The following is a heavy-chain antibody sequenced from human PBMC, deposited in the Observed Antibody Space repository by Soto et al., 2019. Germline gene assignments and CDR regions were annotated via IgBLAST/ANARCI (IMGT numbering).Heavy chain of an antibody. V-gene: IGHV3-33*01. CDR2: IWYDGSNK. D-gene: IGHD2-15*01. CDR3: ASDGYCSGGSCYSVPVFDY. CDR1: GFTFSSYG. Sequence: QVQLVESGGGVVQPGRSLRLSCAASGFTFSSYGMHWVRQAPGKGLEWVAVIWYDGSNKYYADSVKGRFTISRDNSKXXLXXQMNSLRAEDTAVYYCASDGYCSGGSCYSVPVFDYWGQGTLVTVSS. J-gene: IGHJ4*02.